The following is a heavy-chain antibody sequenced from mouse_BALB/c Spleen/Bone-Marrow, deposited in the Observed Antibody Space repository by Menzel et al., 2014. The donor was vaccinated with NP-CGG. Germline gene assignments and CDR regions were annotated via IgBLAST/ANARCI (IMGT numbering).Heavy chain of an antibody. V-gene: IGHV5-6-5*01. J-gene: IGHJ4*01. Sequence: ESGGRLVTPGTPLTLTCTASGFSLTRYYMTWVRQAPGKGMEWIGVISNTGDAYYASWAKGRFTISKTSTTVDLKITSPTTEDTASYFCARGTGYNTGVLWGQGTLVTVSS. D-gene: IGHD2-2*01. CDR3: ARGTGYNTGVL. CDR1: GFSLTRYY. CDR2: ISNTGDA.